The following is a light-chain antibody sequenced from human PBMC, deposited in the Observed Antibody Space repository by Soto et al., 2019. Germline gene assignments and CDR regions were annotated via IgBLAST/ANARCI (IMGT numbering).Light chain of an antibody. Sequence: QSVLTQPPSASGTPGQRVTISCSGSTSNIGSNTVNWYQQFPGTAPKLLIYSNTQRPSGVPDRFSGSKSGTSASLAISGLQSEDEADYYCAVWDARLSGVVIGGGTKLTVL. CDR2: SNT. J-gene: IGLJ2*01. V-gene: IGLV1-44*01. CDR1: TSNIGSNT. CDR3: AVWDARLSGVV.